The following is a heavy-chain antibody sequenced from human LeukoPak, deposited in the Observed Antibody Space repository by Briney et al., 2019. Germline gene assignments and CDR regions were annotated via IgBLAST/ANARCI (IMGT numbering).Heavy chain of an antibody. V-gene: IGHV4-59*01. CDR2: IYYSGST. J-gene: IGHJ4*02. CDR1: GGSISSYY. Sequence: SETLSLTCNVPGGSISSYYWNWIRQPPGKGLEWIGYIYYSGSTNYNPSLKSRVTISVDTSKNQFSLKLSSVTAADTAVYYCASYWGGRFDYWGQGTLVTVSS. CDR3: ASYWGGRFDY. D-gene: IGHD7-27*01.